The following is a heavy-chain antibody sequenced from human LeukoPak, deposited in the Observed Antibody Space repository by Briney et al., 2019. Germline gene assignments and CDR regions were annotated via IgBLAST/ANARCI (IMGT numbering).Heavy chain of an antibody. CDR2: INHSGST. V-gene: IGHV4-34*01. D-gene: IGHD2-2*02. CDR3: ARGRTVRCSSTSCYSLGGYYYYGMDA. Sequence: SETLSLTCAVYGGSFSGYYWSWIRQPPRRGLEWIGEINHSGSTNYNPSLKSRVTISVDTSKNQFSLKLSSVTAADTAVYYCARGRTVRCSSTSCYSLGGYYYYGMDAWGQGTTVTVSS. CDR1: GGSFSGYY. J-gene: IGHJ6*02.